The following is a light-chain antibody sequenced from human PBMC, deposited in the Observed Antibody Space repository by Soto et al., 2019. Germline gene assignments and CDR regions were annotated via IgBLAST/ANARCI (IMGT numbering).Light chain of an antibody. V-gene: IGKV3-11*01. J-gene: IGKJ2*01. CDR1: QSVGSY. CDR3: QQRSDWPS. CDR2: DAS. Sequence: EVVLTQSPATLSLSPGERATLSCWASQSVGSYLAWYQQRLGQAPRLLIYDASNRAPGIPARFSGSGSGTAFTLTTSSLEPEAFAVYYCQQRSDWPSFGQGTKLEIK.